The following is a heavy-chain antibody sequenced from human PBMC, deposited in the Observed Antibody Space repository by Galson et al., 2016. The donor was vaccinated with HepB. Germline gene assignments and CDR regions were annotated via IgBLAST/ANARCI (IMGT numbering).Heavy chain of an antibody. CDR2: ISAYNGNT. D-gene: IGHD5-18*01. J-gene: IGHJ4*02. CDR3: ARDTAMVTLRSPSVIGY. Sequence: SVKVSCKASGYIFTSYGINWVRQAPGQGLEWMGWISAYNGNTNYAQKFQGRVTMTTDTSTSTAYMELRSLRSADTAVYYCARDTAMVTLRSPSVIGYWGQGTLVTVSS. CDR1: GYIFTSYG. V-gene: IGHV1-18*01.